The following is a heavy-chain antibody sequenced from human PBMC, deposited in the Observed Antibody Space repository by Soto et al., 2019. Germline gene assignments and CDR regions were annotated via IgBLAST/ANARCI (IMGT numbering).Heavy chain of an antibody. CDR1: GFTFSSYS. J-gene: IGHJ3*02. CDR3: ARVLVGTTGAFDI. Sequence: EVQLVESGGGLVKPGGSLRLSCAASGFTFSSYSMNWVRQAPGKGLEWVSSISSSSSYIYYADSVKGRFTISRDNAKNSLYLLMNSLRAEDTAVYYCARVLVGTTGAFDIWGQGTMVTVSS. CDR2: ISSSSSYI. V-gene: IGHV3-21*01. D-gene: IGHD1-26*01.